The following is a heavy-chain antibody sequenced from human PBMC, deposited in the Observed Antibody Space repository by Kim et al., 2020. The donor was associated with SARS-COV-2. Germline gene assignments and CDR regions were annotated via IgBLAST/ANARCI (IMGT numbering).Heavy chain of an antibody. J-gene: IGHJ3*02. D-gene: IGHD3-10*01. CDR1: GYTFTSYA. V-gene: IGHV7-4-1*02. Sequence: ASVKVSCKASGYTFTSYAMNWVRQAPGQGLEWMGWINTNNGNPTYAQGFPGRFVFSLDTSVSTAYLQISSLKAEDTAVYYCATPRGSGSSGAFDIWGQGTIVTVSS. CDR3: ATPRGSGSSGAFDI. CDR2: INTNNGNP.